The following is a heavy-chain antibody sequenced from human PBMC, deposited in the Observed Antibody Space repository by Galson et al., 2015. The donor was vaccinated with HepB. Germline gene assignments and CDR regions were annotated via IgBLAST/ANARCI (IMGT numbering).Heavy chain of an antibody. J-gene: IGHJ6*02. D-gene: IGHD4-17*01. CDR1: GFTFSSYS. CDR2: ISSSSSYI. V-gene: IGHV3-21*01. CDR3: AGTVTSRYYYYGMDV. Sequence: SLRLSCAATGFTFSSYSMNWVRQAPGKGLEWVSSISSSSSYIYYADSVKGRFTISRDNAKNSLYLQMNSPRAEDTAVYYCAGTVTSRYYYYGMDVWGQGTTVTVSS.